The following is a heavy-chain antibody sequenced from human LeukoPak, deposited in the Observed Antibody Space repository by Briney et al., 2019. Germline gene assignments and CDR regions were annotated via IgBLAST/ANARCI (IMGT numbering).Heavy chain of an antibody. V-gene: IGHV1-18*01. CDR3: ARDWDYGGKSGYNWFDP. D-gene: IGHD4-23*01. CDR2: ISAYNGNT. CDR1: GYTFTSYG. J-gene: IGHJ5*02. Sequence: ASVKVSCKASGYTFTSYGISWVRQVPGQGLEWMGWISAYNGNTNHAQKFQGRVTMTTDTSTTTAYMELRSLGSDDTAVYYCARDWDYGGKSGYNWFDPWGQGTLVTVSS.